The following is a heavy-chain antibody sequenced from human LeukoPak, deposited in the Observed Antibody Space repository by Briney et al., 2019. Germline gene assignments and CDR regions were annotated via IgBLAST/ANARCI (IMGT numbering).Heavy chain of an antibody. CDR2: IYYSGST. CDR3: ARDPSGYSHGPPYYYYGMDV. D-gene: IGHD5-18*01. Sequence: SETLSLTCTVSGGSISSYYWSWIRQPPGKGLEWIGYIYYSGSTNYNPSLKSRVTISVDTSKNQFSLKLSSVTAADTAVYYCARDPSGYSHGPPYYYYGMDVWGKGTTVTVSS. CDR1: GGSISSYY. J-gene: IGHJ6*04. V-gene: IGHV4-59*01.